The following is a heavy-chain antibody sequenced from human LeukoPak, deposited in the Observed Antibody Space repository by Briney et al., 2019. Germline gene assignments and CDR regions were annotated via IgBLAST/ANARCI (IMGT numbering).Heavy chain of an antibody. V-gene: IGHV3-74*01. CDR3: ARGRVGATLDY. CDR1: GFTFSSYW. J-gene: IGHJ4*02. D-gene: IGHD1-26*01. Sequence: PGGSLRHSCAASGFTFSSYWMHWVRQAPGKGLVWVSRINSDGSSTSYADSVKGRFTISRDNAKNTLYLQMNSLRAEDTAVYYCARGRVGATLDYWGQGTLVTVSS. CDR2: INSDGSST.